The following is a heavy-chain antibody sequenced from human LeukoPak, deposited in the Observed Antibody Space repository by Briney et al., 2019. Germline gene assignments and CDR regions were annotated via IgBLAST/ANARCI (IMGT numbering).Heavy chain of an antibody. CDR2: VYHSGST. CDR3: ARNDSSGYFDY. Sequence: SETLSLACAVSDYSISSHNYWGWIRQPPGKGLEWIGSVYHSGSTHYSPSLKSRFTISVDTSKNQFSLKLSSVTAADTAVYYCARNDSSGYFDYWGQGTLVTVSS. CDR1: DYSISSHNY. D-gene: IGHD3-22*01. J-gene: IGHJ4*02. V-gene: IGHV4-38-2*01.